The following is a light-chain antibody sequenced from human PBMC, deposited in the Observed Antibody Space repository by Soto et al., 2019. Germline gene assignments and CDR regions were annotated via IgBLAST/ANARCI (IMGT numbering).Light chain of an antibody. J-gene: IGLJ2*01. CDR2: DTN. CDR1: SSNIGLND. V-gene: IGLV1-44*01. Sequence: QSVLTQPPSASGTPGQTVTISCSGSSSNIGLNDVHWYRQLSGTAPQILIYDTNQQATGVPDRFSGSRSGTSASLAIHGLQSEDEADYHCAAWDDSLNGPVFVGGTKVTVL. CDR3: AAWDDSLNGPV.